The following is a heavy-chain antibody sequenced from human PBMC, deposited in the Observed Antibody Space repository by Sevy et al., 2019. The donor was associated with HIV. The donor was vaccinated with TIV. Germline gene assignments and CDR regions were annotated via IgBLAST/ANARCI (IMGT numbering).Heavy chain of an antibody. V-gene: IGHV3-23*01. CDR1: GFTFRIYG. Sequence: GSLKISCAASGFTFRIYGMSWVRQAPGKGLEWVSSISGPGALTYYADSVKGRFTISRDNSKNTLFLQMNSLRAEDTALYFCAKGDEPATDYADYVPNGFDIWGQGTMVTVSS. CDR2: ISGPGALT. J-gene: IGHJ3*02. D-gene: IGHD4-17*01. CDR3: AKGDEPATDYADYVPNGFDI.